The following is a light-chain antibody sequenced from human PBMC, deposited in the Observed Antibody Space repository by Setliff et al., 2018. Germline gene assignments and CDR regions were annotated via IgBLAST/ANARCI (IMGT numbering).Light chain of an antibody. CDR1: SSNFGSRS. Sequence: QSALTQPPSASGTPGQRVTVSCSGSSSNFGSRSVSWFQQLPGTPPKLLIYSNNQRPSGVPDRFSGSKSGSSASLAISGLQSEDEADYYCCSYAASYNPYVFGPGTKVTVL. CDR2: SNN. J-gene: IGLJ1*01. CDR3: CSYAASYNPYV. V-gene: IGLV1-44*01.